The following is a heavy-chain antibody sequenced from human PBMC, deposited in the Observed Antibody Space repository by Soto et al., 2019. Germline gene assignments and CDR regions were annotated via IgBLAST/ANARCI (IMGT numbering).Heavy chain of an antibody. J-gene: IGHJ4*02. CDR1: GGTFSSYA. Sequence: SVXVSCKASGGTFSSYAISWVRQAPGQGLEWMGGIIPIFGTANYAQKFQGRVTITADESTSTAYMELSSLRSEDTAVYYCARLINYYGGNSGPLDYWGQGTLVTVSS. V-gene: IGHV1-69*13. CDR3: ARLINYYGGNSGPLDY. D-gene: IGHD4-17*01. CDR2: IIPIFGTA.